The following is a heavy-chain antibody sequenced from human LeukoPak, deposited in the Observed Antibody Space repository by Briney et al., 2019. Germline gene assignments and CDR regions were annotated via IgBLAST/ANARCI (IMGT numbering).Heavy chain of an antibody. CDR1: AGSISSTSHY. CDR2: VYYSGST. J-gene: IGHJ4*02. D-gene: IGHD6-13*01. Sequence: SETLSLTCTVSAGSISSTSHYWGWIRQPPGKGLEWIGSVYYSGSTYYNPSLKSRVTISVDTSKNQFSLRLSSVTATDMAVYFCARLGYSVSWTDCWGQGILVTVSS. V-gene: IGHV4-39*01. CDR3: ARLGYSVSWTDC.